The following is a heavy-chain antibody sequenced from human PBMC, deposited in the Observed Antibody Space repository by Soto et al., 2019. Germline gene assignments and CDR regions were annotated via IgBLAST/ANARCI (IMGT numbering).Heavy chain of an antibody. Sequence: SVKVSCKASGGTFSSYAISWVRQAPGQGLEWMGGIIPIFGTANYAQKFQGRVTITADESTSTAYMELSSLRSEDTAVYYCARGNYYGSGSPTSYYYYYGMNVWGQGTTVTVSS. CDR3: ARGNYYGSGSPTSYYYYYGMNV. J-gene: IGHJ6*02. CDR1: GGTFSSYA. CDR2: IIPIFGTA. V-gene: IGHV1-69*13. D-gene: IGHD3-10*01.